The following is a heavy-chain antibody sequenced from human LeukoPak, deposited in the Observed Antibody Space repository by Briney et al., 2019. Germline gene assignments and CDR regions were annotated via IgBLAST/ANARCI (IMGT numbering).Heavy chain of an antibody. Sequence: SETLSLTCTVSGGSISTYYWGWIRQPPGKGLEWIGSIYYSGSTYYNPSLKSRVTISVGTSKNQVSLKVSSVTAADTAVYYCAYTNFGIAVAGGYWGQGTLVTVSS. CDR1: GGSISTYY. CDR3: AYTNFGIAVAGGY. V-gene: IGHV4-39*01. J-gene: IGHJ4*02. D-gene: IGHD6-19*01. CDR2: IYYSGST.